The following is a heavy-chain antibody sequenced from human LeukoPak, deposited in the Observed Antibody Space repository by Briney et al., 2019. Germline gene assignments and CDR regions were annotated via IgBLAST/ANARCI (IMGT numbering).Heavy chain of an antibody. J-gene: IGHJ4*02. CDR1: GFTFSSYE. V-gene: IGHV3-30*18. CDR2: ISYDGSNK. CDR3: AKDPSDFCGGDCYMGY. Sequence: GGSLRLSCAASGFTFSSYEMNWVRQAPGKGLEWVAVISYDGSNKYYADSVKGRFTISRDNSKNTLYLQMNSLRAEDTAVYYCAKDPSDFCGGDCYMGYWGQGTLVTVSP. D-gene: IGHD2-21*02.